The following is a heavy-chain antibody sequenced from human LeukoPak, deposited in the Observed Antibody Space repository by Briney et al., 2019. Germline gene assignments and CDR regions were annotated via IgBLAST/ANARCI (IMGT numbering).Heavy chain of an antibody. CDR3: ARDEPMTTVGRGDWFDP. CDR2: ISSRSSYI. CDR1: GFTFSIYS. Sequence: PGGSLRLSCAASGFTFSIYSMNGVREAPGRGLECVSSISSRSSYIYSADSVRGGFTISRDIAQNTLYLQMNSLRAEDTAVYYCARDEPMTTVGRGDWFDPWGQGTLLTASS. V-gene: IGHV3-21*01. J-gene: IGHJ5*02. D-gene: IGHD4-23*01.